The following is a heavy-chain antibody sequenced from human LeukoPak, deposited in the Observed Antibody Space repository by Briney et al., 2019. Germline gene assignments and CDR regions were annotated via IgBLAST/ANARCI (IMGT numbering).Heavy chain of an antibody. CDR1: GSIFTSYW. D-gene: IGHD2-21*02. CDR3: ARHELGVSAISYYFDY. J-gene: IGHJ4*02. Sequence: HGESLKISFQGSGSIFTSYWIAWVRQVPGKGLEWMGIIYPSDSHTRYSPSFQGQFTFSADKSINTASLHWNSLEASDTVMYYCARHELGVSAISYYFDYWGQGTLVTVSS. V-gene: IGHV5-51*01. CDR2: IYPSDSHT.